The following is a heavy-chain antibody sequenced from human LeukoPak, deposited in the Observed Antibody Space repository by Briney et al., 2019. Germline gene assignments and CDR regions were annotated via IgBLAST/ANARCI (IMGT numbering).Heavy chain of an antibody. CDR1: GGSFIGYY. Sequence: PSETLSLTCAVYGGSFIGYYWSWIRQPPGKGLEWIGEINHSGSTNYNPSLKSRVPTSLHPSKNQFPLRLTSVTAADTAVYYCGRGPWGLLPPFDHGGQGTLVSVSS. V-gene: IGHV4-34*01. D-gene: IGHD1-26*01. J-gene: IGHJ4*02. CDR3: GRGPWGLLPPFDH. CDR2: INHSGST.